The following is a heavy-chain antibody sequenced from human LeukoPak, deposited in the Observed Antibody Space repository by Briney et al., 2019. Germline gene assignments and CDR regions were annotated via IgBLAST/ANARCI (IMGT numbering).Heavy chain of an antibody. D-gene: IGHD6-19*01. J-gene: IGHJ4*02. CDR3: ARDRHAGSGWYRGFDY. V-gene: IGHV3-30-3*01. CDR1: GFTFSSYA. CDR2: ISYDGSNK. Sequence: QPGGSLRLSCAASGFTFSSYAMHWVRQAPGKGLEWVAVISYDGSNKYYADSVKGRFTISRDNSKNTLYLQMNSLRAEDTAVYYCARDRHAGSGWYRGFDYWGQGTLVTVSS.